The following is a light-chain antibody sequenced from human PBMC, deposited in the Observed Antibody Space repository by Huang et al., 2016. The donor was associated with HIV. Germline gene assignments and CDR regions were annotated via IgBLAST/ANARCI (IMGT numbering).Light chain of an antibody. CDR1: QSVTKY. J-gene: IGKJ2*02. CDR3: QQSYSLPRT. V-gene: IGKV1-39*01. CDR2: GAS. Sequence: DIQMPQSPSSLSASVGDRVISTCRASQSVTKYLNWYQHKPGKAPNLLIYGASTLPGGVSSRFSGSGSGTEFTLSISSLQPEDAATYYCQQSYSLPRTFGQGTSLEI.